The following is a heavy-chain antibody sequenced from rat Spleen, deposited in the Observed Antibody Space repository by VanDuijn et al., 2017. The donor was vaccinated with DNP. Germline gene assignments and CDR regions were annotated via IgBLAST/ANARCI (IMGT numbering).Heavy chain of an antibody. J-gene: IGHJ3*01. CDR1: GFTFSDYN. V-gene: IGHV5S10*01. CDR2: IIYDGGGT. CDR3: VRRGGKGLFSK. Sequence: EVQLVESGGGLLQPGRSLKLSCAASGFTFSDYNMAWVRQAPKKGLEWVATIIYDGGGTYYRDSVKGRFIVSRDNAKSTLDLQMDSLRSEDTATYYCVRRGGKGLFSKWGQGTLVTVSS. D-gene: IGHD3-1*01.